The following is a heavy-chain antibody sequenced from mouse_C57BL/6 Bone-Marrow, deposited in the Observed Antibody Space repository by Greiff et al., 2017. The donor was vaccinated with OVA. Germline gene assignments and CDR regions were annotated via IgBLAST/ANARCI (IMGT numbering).Heavy chain of an antibody. D-gene: IGHD2-5*01. CDR2: ISSGGSYT. CDR3: ARHPYSNYVGYFDV. J-gene: IGHJ1*03. CDR1: GFTFSSYG. V-gene: IGHV5-6*01. Sequence: VQLKESGGDLVKPGGSLKLSCAASGFTFSSYGMSWVRQTPDKRLEWVATISSGGSYTYYPDSVKGRFTISRDNAKNTLYLQMSSLKSEDTAMYYCARHPYSNYVGYFDVWGTGTTVTVSS.